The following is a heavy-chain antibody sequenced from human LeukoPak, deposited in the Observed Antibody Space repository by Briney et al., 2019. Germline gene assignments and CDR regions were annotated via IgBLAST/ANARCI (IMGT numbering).Heavy chain of an antibody. CDR2: ISAYNGNT. J-gene: IGHJ4*02. D-gene: IGHD3-22*01. CDR1: GYTFTSYG. V-gene: IGHV1-18*01. Sequence: ASVKVSCKASGYTFTSYGISWVRQAPGQGLEWMGWISAYNGNTNYAQKLQGRVTMTTDTSTSTAYMELRSLRSDDTAVYYCASIPYYYDSSGSDYWGQGTLVTVSS. CDR3: ASIPYYYDSSGSDY.